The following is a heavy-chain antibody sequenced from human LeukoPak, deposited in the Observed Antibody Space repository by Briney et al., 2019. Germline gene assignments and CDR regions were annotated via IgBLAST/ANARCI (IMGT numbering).Heavy chain of an antibody. CDR2: IYYSGST. CDR3: ARWDAATLHFDY. J-gene: IGHJ4*02. V-gene: IGHV4-30-4*01. CDR1: GGSISSDDYY. Sequence: ASETLTLTCTVSGGSISSDDYYWNWIRQPPGKGLEWIGYIYYSGSTYYNPSLKSRVTISVDTSKNQFSLKLSSVTAADTAVYYCARWDAATLHFDYWGQGSLVNVAS. D-gene: IGHD5-18*01.